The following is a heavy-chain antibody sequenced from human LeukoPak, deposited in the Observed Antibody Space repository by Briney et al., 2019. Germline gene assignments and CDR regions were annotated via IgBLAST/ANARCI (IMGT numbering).Heavy chain of an antibody. CDR3: ARDHYFYYMDA. CDR1: GFTFSTYN. Sequence: GGSLRLSCAASGFTFSTYNMNWVRQAPGKGLEWVAIVNQGGTEKYYVDSVKGRFTISRDNAENSLYLQMNSLRAEDTAVYYCARDHYFYYMDAWGKGTTVTVSS. CDR2: VNQGGTEK. J-gene: IGHJ6*03. V-gene: IGHV3-7*01.